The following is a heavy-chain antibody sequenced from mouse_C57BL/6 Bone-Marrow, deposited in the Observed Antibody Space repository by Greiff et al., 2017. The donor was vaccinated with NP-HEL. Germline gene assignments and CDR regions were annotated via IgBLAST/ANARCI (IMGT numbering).Heavy chain of an antibody. CDR2: IHPNSGST. CDR3: ARAGYSNSAWFAY. CDR1: GYTFTSYW. D-gene: IGHD2-5*01. J-gene: IGHJ3*01. Sequence: QVQLQQSGAELVKPGASVKLSCKASGYTFTSYWMHWVKQRPGQGLEWIGMIHPNSGSTNYNEKFKSKATLTVDKSSSTAYMQLSSLTSEDSAVYYCARAGYSNSAWFAYWGQGTLVTVSA. V-gene: IGHV1-64*01.